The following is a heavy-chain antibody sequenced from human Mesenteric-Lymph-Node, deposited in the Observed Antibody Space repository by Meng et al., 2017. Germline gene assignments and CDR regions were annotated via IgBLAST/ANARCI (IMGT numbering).Heavy chain of an antibody. CDR2: IYYSGSR. Sequence: QVQLLEAGPGLVKPSQTLSLTCTVAGDSISSTDYYWSWVRQPPGKGLEWIGYIYYSGSRYYNPSLKSRVTISVDTSKNQFSLKLSSVTAADTAVYYCNTYLSGGGLGSWGQGTLVTVSS. V-gene: IGHV4-30-4*01. CDR1: GDSISSTDYY. CDR3: NTYLSGGGLGS. D-gene: IGHD2/OR15-2a*01. J-gene: IGHJ5*01.